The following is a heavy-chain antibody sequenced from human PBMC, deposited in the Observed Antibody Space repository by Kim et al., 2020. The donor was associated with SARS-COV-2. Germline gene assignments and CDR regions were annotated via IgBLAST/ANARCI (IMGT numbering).Heavy chain of an antibody. D-gene: IGHD6-19*01. J-gene: IGHJ5*02. CDR3: VRASGWLPRS. CDR2: ISGNGETK. CDR1: GFTFDHSA. V-gene: IGHV3-43*02. Sequence: GGSLRLSRAASGFTFDHSAMHWVRQAPGKGLEWVSLISGNGETKYYADSVEGRFTISIDNSKNSLYLQMNSLRTEDTALYYCVRASGWLPRSWGQGTLVTVSS.